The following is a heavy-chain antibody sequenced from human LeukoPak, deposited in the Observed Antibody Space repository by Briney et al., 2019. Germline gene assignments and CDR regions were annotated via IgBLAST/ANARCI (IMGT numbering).Heavy chain of an antibody. D-gene: IGHD1-26*01. V-gene: IGHV3-23*01. Sequence: GGSLRLSCTASGFTLSDFAMNWVRQAPGKGLEWVSSIRRSGGRLDYAASVTGRFPISIHNANSTVYVQMNRLRAEDTALYYCAKVFRGWELRAGFDVWGQGTMVTVSS. CDR3: AKVFRGWELRAGFDV. CDR1: GFTLSDFA. J-gene: IGHJ3*01. CDR2: IRRSGGRL.